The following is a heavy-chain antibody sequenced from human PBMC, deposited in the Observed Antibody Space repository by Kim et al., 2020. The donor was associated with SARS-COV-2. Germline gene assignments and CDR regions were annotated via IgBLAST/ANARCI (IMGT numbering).Heavy chain of an antibody. V-gene: IGHV4-34*01. Sequence: SETLSLTCAVYGGSFSGYYWSWIRQPPGKGLEWIGEINHSGSTNYNPSLKSRVTISVDTSKNQFSLKLSSVTAADTAVYYCARASMIVVVRIYYYYGMDV. CDR3: ARASMIVVVRIYYYYGMDV. CDR2: INHSGST. J-gene: IGHJ6*01. D-gene: IGHD3-22*01. CDR1: GGSFSGYY.